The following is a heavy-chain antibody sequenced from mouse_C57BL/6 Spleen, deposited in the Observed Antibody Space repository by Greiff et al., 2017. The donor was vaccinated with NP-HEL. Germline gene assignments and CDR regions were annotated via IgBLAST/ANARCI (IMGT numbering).Heavy chain of an antibody. CDR1: GYSITSGYD. Sequence: EVKVEESGPGMVKPSQSLSLTCTVTGYSITSGYDWHWIRHFPGNKLEWMGYISYSGSTNYNPSLKSRISITHDTSKNHFFLKLNSVTTEDTATYYCARGSYSNYFAYWGQGTLVTVSA. CDR2: ISYSGST. CDR3: ARGSYSNYFAY. D-gene: IGHD2-5*01. J-gene: IGHJ3*01. V-gene: IGHV3-1*01.